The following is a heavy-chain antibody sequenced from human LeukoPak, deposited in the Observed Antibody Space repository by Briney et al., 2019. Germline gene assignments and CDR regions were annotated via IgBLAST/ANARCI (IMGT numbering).Heavy chain of an antibody. CDR3: ARPLRYYDFWSGYRQGAFDI. CDR2: IYHSGST. CDR1: GYSLSSGYD. D-gene: IGHD3-3*01. V-gene: IGHV4-38-2*01. J-gene: IGHJ3*02. Sequence: KPSETLSLTCAVSGYSLSSGYDWGWIRQPPGKGLEWIGRIYHSGSTYYNPSRKRRLTISIDTSQHPISLKLSSVTAADTDVYYCARPLRYYDFWSGYRQGAFDIWGQGTMVTVSS.